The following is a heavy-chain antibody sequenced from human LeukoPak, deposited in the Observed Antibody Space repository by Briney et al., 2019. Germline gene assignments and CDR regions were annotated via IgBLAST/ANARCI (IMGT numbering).Heavy chain of an antibody. J-gene: IGHJ3*02. CDR1: GDDVSINSAT. V-gene: IGHV6-1*01. D-gene: IGHD2-2*01. CDR3: ARDLTAARSRAFDI. CDR2: TYYRSKWDT. Sequence: SPTLSLTFAISGDDVSINSATWNWVRQSPSRGLEWLGRTYYRSKWDTDYAVSVKSRININPDTSKNQFSLQLNSVTPEDTALYYCARDLTAARSRAFDIWGQGTVVTVSS.